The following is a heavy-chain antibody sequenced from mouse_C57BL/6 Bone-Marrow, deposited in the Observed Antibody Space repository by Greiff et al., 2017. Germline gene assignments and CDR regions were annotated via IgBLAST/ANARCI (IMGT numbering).Heavy chain of an antibody. CDR1: GYSITSGYY. V-gene: IGHV3-6*01. CDR2: ISYDGSN. Sequence: VQLKQSGPGLVKPSQSLSLTCSVTGYSITSGYYWNWIRQFPGNKLEWMGYISYDGSNNYNPSLKNRISITRDTSKNQFFLKLNSVTTEDTATYYCAREWYYGGYWGQGTTLTVSS. J-gene: IGHJ2*01. D-gene: IGHD1-1*02. CDR3: AREWYYGGY.